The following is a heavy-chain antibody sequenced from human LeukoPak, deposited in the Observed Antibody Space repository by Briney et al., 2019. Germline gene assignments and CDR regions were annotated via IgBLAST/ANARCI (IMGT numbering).Heavy chain of an antibody. D-gene: IGHD5-24*01. CDR3: ARQGPTWPFDY. Sequence: WVRQMPGKGLEWLGRTYYRSKWYNDYAVSVKSRLTINADTSKNQFSLLHSVTPEDTAVYYCARQGPTWPFDYWGQGTLVTVSS. V-gene: IGHV6-1*01. CDR2: TYYRSKWYN. J-gene: IGHJ4*02.